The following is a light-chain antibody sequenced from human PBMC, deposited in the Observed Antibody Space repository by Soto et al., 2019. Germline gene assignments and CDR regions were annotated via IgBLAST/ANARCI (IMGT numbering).Light chain of an antibody. V-gene: IGLV2-14*01. Sequence: QSVLTQPASVSGSPGQSITISCTGTSSDVGGYNFVSWYQQHPGKAPKLMIYEVSNRPSGVSNRFSGSKSGNTASLTISGLQAEDEADYYCSSYTSISTLFGGGTKLTGL. CDR1: SSDVGGYNF. J-gene: IGLJ2*01. CDR2: EVS. CDR3: SSYTSISTL.